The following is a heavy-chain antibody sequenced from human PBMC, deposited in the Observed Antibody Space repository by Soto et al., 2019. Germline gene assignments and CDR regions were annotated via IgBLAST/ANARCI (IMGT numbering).Heavy chain of an antibody. J-gene: IGHJ5*02. Sequence: QVQLQESGPGLVKPSQTLSLTCTVSGGSISSGGYYWSWIRQPPGKGLEWIGYIYYSGSTYYNTSLTSWFTISLHTSKKQLYLKLSSVTAADTAVYYCARDLRYCSGVSCYGFGDKWFDPWGQGSLVTLSS. V-gene: IGHV4-31*03. CDR3: ARDLRYCSGVSCYGFGDKWFDP. D-gene: IGHD2-15*01. CDR1: GGSISSGGYY. CDR2: IYYSGST.